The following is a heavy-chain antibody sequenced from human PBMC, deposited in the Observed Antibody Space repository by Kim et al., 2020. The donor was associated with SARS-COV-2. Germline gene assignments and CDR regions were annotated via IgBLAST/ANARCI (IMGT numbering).Heavy chain of an antibody. CDR1: GYTFTSYG. CDR3: ARVEGSGWYGPLDAFDI. CDR2: ISAYNGNT. J-gene: IGHJ3*02. D-gene: IGHD6-19*01. Sequence: ASVKVSCKASGYTFTSYGISWVRQAPGQGLEWMGWISAYNGNTNYAQKLQGRVTMTTDTSTSTAYMELRSLRSDDTAVYYCARVEGSGWYGPLDAFDIWGQGTMVTVSS. V-gene: IGHV1-18*01.